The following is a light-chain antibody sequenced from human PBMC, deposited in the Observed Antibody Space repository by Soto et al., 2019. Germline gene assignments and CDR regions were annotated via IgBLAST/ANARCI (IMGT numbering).Light chain of an antibody. V-gene: IGLV1-40*01. CDR3: QSYDSSLSGYVV. CDR1: SSNIGAGYD. J-gene: IGLJ2*01. CDR2: GNS. Sequence: QPVLTQPPSVSGAPGQRVTISCTGSSSNIGAGYDVHWYQQLPGTPPKLLIYGNSNRPSGVPDRISGSKSGTSASLAITGHQAEDEADYYCQSYDSSLSGYVVFGGGTKLTVL.